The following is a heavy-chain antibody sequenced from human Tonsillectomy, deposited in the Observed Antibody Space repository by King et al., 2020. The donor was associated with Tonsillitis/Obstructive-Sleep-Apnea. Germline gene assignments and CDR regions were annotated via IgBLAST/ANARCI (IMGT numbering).Heavy chain of an antibody. CDR3: AHRRGSSRTSCYLSDDWFDP. V-gene: IGHV2-5*02. J-gene: IGHJ5*02. CDR2: IYWDDDK. CDR1: GFSLSISGVG. Sequence: TLKESGPTLVKPTQTLTLTCTFSGFSLSISGVGVGSIRQPPGNALEWLALIYWDDDKRYNPSLKSRLTITKDTSKNQVVLTMTNMDPVDTATYYCAHRRGSSRTSCYLSDDWFDPWGQGTLVTVSS. D-gene: IGHD2-2*01.